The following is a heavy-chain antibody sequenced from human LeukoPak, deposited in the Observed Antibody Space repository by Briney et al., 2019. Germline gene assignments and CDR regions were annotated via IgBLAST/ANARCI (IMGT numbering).Heavy chain of an antibody. CDR1: GYTFTSYG. J-gene: IGHJ3*02. V-gene: IGHV1-18*01. Sequence: ASVKVSCKASGYTFTSYGISWVRQAPGQGLEWMGWISAYNGNTNYAQKFQGRVTMTTDTSTSTAYMELRSLRSDDTAAYYCARDIVVVVAVRNAFDIWGQGTMVTVSS. D-gene: IGHD2-15*01. CDR3: ARDIVVVVAVRNAFDI. CDR2: ISAYNGNT.